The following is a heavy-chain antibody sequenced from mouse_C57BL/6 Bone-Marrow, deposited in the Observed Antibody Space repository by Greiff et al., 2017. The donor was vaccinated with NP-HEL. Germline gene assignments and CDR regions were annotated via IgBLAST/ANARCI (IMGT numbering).Heavy chain of an antibody. V-gene: IGHV1-67*01. CDR2: ITTYSGNT. D-gene: IGHD4-1*01. CDR3: ARGVGRWYFDS. J-gene: IGHJ2*01. Sequence: VQRVESGPELVRPGVSVKISCKGSGYTFTDYAMHWVKQSHAKSLEWIGVITTYSGNTNFNQKFKVKATMTVDKSSNTAYMELARLTSEDSAIYYCARGVGRWYFDSWGQGTTLTVSS. CDR1: GYTFTDYA.